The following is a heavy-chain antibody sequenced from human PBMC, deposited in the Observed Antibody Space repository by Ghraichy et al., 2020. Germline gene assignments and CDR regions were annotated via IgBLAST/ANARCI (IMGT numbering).Heavy chain of an antibody. Sequence: GGSLRLSCAASGFTFSRYGMHWVRQAPGKGLEWVAFIRYDGSNKYYADSVKGRFTISRDNSKNTLYLQMNSLRAEDTAVYYCAKDQRDYYYYYGMDVWGQGTTVTVSS. J-gene: IGHJ6*02. CDR2: IRYDGSNK. D-gene: IGHD1-1*01. CDR3: AKDQRDYYYYYGMDV. CDR1: GFTFSRYG. V-gene: IGHV3-30*02.